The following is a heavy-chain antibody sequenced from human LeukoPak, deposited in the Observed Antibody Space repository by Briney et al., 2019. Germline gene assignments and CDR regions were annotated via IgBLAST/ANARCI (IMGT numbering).Heavy chain of an antibody. CDR3: ARDGCRSTSCYTFDH. D-gene: IGHD2-2*02. V-gene: IGHV3-23*01. J-gene: IGHJ4*02. Sequence: GGSLRLSCAASGFSFTNYAMRWVRQAPGKGLEWVSSVTSSGSTYYADSVKGRFTISRDNSKVTLYLQMNSLRAEDTAMYYCARDGCRSTSCYTFDHWGQGTLVTVSS. CDR2: VTSSGST. CDR1: GFSFTNYA.